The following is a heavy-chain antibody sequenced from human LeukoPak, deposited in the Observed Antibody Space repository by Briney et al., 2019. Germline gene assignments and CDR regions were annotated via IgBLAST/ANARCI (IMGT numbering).Heavy chain of an antibody. V-gene: IGHV1-2*02. J-gene: IGHJ6*02. CDR2: INPNSGGT. D-gene: IGHD1-26*01. CDR3: ARDRGEVTTWWELYGDYGMDV. CDR1: GYTFTGYY. Sequence: ASVKVSCKASGYTFTGYYMHWVRQAPGQGLEWMGWINPNSGGTNYAQKFQGRVTMTRDTSISTAYMELSRLRSDDTAVYYCARDRGEVTTWWELYGDYGMDVWGQGTTVTVSS.